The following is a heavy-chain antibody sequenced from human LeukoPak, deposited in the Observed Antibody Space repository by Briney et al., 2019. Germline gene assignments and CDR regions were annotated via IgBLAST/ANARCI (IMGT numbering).Heavy chain of an antibody. D-gene: IGHD3-10*01. CDR3: ARGRRAAVRGVIKNNWFDP. CDR2: INHSVST. CDR1: GGSFSGYY. V-gene: IGHV4-34*01. J-gene: IGHJ5*02. Sequence: PSETLSLTCAVYGGSFSGYYWSWIRQPPGKGLEWIGEINHSVSTNYNPSLKSRVTISVDTSKNQFSLKLSSVTAADTAVYYCARGRRAAVRGVIKNNWFDPWGQGTLVTVSS.